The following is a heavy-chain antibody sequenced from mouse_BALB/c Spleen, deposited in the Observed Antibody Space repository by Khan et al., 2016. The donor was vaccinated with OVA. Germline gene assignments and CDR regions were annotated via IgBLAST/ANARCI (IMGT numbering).Heavy chain of an antibody. J-gene: IGHJ4*01. CDR3: ASELGRYDAMDY. D-gene: IGHD4-1*01. V-gene: IGHV3-2*02. CDR1: GYSITSDYA. CDR2: ISYSDTT. Sequence: EVQLQESGPGLVKPSQSLSLTCTVTGYSITSDYAWNWIRQFPGNKLEWMGYISYSDTTTYNPSLKSRISITRDTSKNQFFLHLNSVTTEDTATDYCASELGRYDAMDYWGQGTSVTVSS.